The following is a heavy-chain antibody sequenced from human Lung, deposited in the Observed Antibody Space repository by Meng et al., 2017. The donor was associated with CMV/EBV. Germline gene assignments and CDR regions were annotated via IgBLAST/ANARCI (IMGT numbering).Heavy chain of an antibody. J-gene: IGHJ4*02. D-gene: IGHD2-21*02. V-gene: IGHV3-30*18. CDR1: TFRSDG. CDR2: ISFDGRNE. CDR3: AKDEAQYCGADCYILDY. Sequence: TFRSDGMHWVRQAPGKGLEWLAVISFDGRNEQYADSVKGRFTISRDNSKNTLSLEMNSLRPQDTAVYYCAKDEAQYCGADCYILDYWAQGILVTVSS.